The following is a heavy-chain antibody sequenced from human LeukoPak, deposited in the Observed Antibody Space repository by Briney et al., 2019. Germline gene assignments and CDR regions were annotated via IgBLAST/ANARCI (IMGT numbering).Heavy chain of an antibody. J-gene: IGHJ4*02. CDR3: AREVPYSSSYDY. CDR1: GFTFSSYS. Sequence: GRSLRLSCAASGFTFSSYSMNWVRQAPGKGLEWVSSISSSSSYIYYADSVKGRFTISRDNAKNSLYLQMNSLRAEDTAVYYCAREVPYSSSYDYWGQGTLVTVSS. D-gene: IGHD6-6*01. V-gene: IGHV3-21*01. CDR2: ISSSSSYI.